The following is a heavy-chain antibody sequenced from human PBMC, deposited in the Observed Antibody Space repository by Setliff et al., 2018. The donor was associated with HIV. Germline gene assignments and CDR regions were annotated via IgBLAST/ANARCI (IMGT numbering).Heavy chain of an antibody. V-gene: IGHV3-15*01. Sequence: GGSLRLSCAASGFTVSTSYMSWIRQAPGKGLEWVGRVKNKKDGWTIDYAAPVQGRFTISRDDSKNTLYLQMNSLKNEDTAVYYCTTNLPRPEALRQSGVDPWGQGALVTVSS. CDR3: TTNLPRPEALRQSGVDP. CDR2: VKNKKDGWTI. D-gene: IGHD3-10*01. CDR1: GFTVSTSY. J-gene: IGHJ5*02.